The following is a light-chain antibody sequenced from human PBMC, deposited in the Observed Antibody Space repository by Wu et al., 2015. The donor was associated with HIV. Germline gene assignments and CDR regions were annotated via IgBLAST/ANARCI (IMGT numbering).Light chain of an antibody. CDR1: QSVASNS. V-gene: IGKV3-20*01. CDR2: GAS. J-gene: IGKJ5*01. Sequence: IVLTQSPGTLSLSPGEKATLSCRASQSVASNSLAWYQQKRGQAPRLLIYGASIRAPGIPEKFSGGVSGTDFTLTITTLEPEDIAVYSCQQYTSSPITFGQGTRL. CDR3: QQYTSSPIT.